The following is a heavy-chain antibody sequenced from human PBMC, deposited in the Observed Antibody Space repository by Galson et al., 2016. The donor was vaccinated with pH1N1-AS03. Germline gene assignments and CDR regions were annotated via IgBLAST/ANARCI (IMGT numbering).Heavy chain of an antibody. CDR2: ISYDGSSK. CDR3: ANLPWEFNGVGVDPLGI. D-gene: IGHD3-3*01. V-gene: IGHV3-30*18. Sequence: SLRLSCAASGFTFSFYGIHWVRQAPGKGLEWVAVISYDGSSKFYADSVKGRFSISRDNSKDTVHLQMNSLRVEDTALYYCANLPWEFNGVGVDPLGIWGQGTMVTVSA. J-gene: IGHJ3*02. CDR1: GFTFSFYG.